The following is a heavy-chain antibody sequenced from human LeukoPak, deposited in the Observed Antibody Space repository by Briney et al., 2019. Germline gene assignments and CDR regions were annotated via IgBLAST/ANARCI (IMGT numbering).Heavy chain of an antibody. Sequence: ASVKVSCKASGYTFTSYGISWVRQAPGQGLEWMGWISAYNGNTNYAQKLQGRVTMTTDTSTSTAYMELRSLRSDDTAVYYCARDKYYDSSGYPAGIDYWGHGTLVTVSS. CDR3: ARDKYYDSSGYPAGIDY. V-gene: IGHV1-18*01. CDR2: ISAYNGNT. D-gene: IGHD3-22*01. J-gene: IGHJ4*01. CDR1: GYTFTSYG.